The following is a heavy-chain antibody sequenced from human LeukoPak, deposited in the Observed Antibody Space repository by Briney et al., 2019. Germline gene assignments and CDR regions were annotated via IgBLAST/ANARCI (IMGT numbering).Heavy chain of an antibody. CDR3: ARDTPYYDSSGHGY. CDR1: GYTFTSYG. J-gene: IGHJ4*02. CDR2: ISAYNGNT. D-gene: IGHD3-22*01. V-gene: IGHV1-18*01. Sequence: ASVKVSCKASGYTFTSYGISWVRQAPGQGLEWMGWISAYNGNTNYAQKLQGRVTMTTDTSTSTAYMELRSLRSDDTAVYYCARDTPYYDSSGHGYWGQGTLVTVSS.